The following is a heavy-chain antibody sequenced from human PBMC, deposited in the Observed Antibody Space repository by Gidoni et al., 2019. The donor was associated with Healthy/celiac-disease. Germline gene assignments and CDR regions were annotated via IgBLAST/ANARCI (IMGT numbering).Heavy chain of an antibody. Sequence: QVQLVESGGGLVQPGRSLRLSFAASGFTCSSYAMHWVRQAPGKGLEWVAVISYDGSNKYYADSVKGRFTISRDNSKNTLYLQMNSLRAEDTAVYYCASGGAAAGTFDYWGQGTLVTVSS. CDR2: ISYDGSNK. CDR1: GFTCSSYA. J-gene: IGHJ4*02. CDR3: ASGGAAAGTFDY. D-gene: IGHD6-13*01. V-gene: IGHV3-30-3*01.